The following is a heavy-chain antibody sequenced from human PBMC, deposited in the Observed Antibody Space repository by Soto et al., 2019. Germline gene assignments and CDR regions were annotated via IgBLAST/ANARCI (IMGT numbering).Heavy chain of an antibody. Sequence: QVQLVESGGGVVQPGRSLRLSCAASGFTFSSYAMHWVRQAPGKGLEWVAVISYDGSNKYYADSVKGRFTISRDNSKNTLYLQMNSLRAEDTAVYYCARVLRFLEWLLLGHYYYYGMDVWGQGTTVTVSS. J-gene: IGHJ6*02. CDR2: ISYDGSNK. CDR1: GFTFSSYA. CDR3: ARVLRFLEWLLLGHYYYYGMDV. D-gene: IGHD3-3*01. V-gene: IGHV3-30-3*01.